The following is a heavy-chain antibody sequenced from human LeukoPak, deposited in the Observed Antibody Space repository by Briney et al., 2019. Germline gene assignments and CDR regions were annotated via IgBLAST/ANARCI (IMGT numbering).Heavy chain of an antibody. V-gene: IGHV4-61*02. Sequence: SETLSLTCTVSGGSISSSSYYWGWIRQPAGKGLEWIGRFYTSGSTKYNPSLKSRVTMLEDTSKNQFSLKLSSVTAADTAVYYCARGFLGDYFGSGSYYVFDYWGQGTLVTVSS. J-gene: IGHJ4*02. CDR1: GGSISSSSYY. CDR3: ARGFLGDYFGSGSYYVFDY. D-gene: IGHD3-10*01. CDR2: FYTSGST.